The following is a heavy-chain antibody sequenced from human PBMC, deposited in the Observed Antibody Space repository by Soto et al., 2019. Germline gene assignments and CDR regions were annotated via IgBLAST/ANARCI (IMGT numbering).Heavy chain of an antibody. CDR1: GAPISSGGFY. V-gene: IGHV4-31*03. Sequence: QVRLQESGPGLVRPSQTLSLTCNVSGAPISSGGFYWSWIRQHPGKGPEWIGYIYNSGTTFYNPSLGSRVTMSLDAAKNHFSLELRSVTVADTAVYYCAREPISTPPGVTQVDPWGQGTQVTVSS. CDR3: AREPISTPPGVTQVDP. CDR2: IYNSGTT. D-gene: IGHD2-2*01. J-gene: IGHJ5*02.